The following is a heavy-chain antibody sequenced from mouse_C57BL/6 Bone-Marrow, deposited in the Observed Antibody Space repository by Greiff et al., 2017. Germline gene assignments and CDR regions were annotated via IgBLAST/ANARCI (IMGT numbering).Heavy chain of an antibody. CDR3: TQRGLFDY. D-gene: IGHD3-1*01. J-gene: IGHJ3*01. Sequence: VQLQQPGAELVRPGASVKLSCKASGYTIKDDYMHWVKQRPEQGLEWIGWIDPANGDTEYASKFQGKATITVDTSSNTAYLQLSSLPSEDTAIDYCTQRGLFDYWGQGTLVTVAA. CDR1: GYTIKDDY. CDR2: IDPANGDT. V-gene: IGHV14-4*01.